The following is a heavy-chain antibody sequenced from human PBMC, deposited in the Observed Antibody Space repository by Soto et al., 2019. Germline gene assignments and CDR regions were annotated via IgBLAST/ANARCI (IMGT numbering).Heavy chain of an antibody. V-gene: IGHV3-33*01. CDR3: ARSWSILGYSWAFDI. CDR1: GFTFSSYG. D-gene: IGHD5-18*01. Sequence: QVQLVESGGGVVQPGRSLRLSCAASGFTFSSYGMHWVRQAPGKGLEWVAVIWYDGSNKYYADSVKGRFTISRDNSKNTLYLQMNSLRAEDTAVYYYARSWSILGYSWAFDIWGQGTMVTVSS. CDR2: IWYDGSNK. J-gene: IGHJ3*02.